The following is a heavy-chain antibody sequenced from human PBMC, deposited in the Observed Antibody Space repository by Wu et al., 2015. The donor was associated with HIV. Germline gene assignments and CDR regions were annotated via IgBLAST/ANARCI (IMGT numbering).Heavy chain of an antibody. CDR3: ARDRSPESLDS. CDR2: INPNTGGA. V-gene: IGHV1-2*02. J-gene: IGHJ5*01. CDR1: GYSFTAYY. D-gene: IGHD1-1*01. Sequence: QVQLVQSGAEVKKPGASVKVSCKTSGYSFTAYYMHWVRQAPGQGLEWMGRINPNTGGADSAQKFQGRVTMTRDTSISTAYLDLTWLRLDDTAVYYCARDRSPESLDSWGQGTLVTVSS.